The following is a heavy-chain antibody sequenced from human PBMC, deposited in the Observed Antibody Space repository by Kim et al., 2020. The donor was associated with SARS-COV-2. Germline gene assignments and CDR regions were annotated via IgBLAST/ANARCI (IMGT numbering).Heavy chain of an antibody. D-gene: IGHD3-22*01. CDR3: TTTYYYDSSDYYFGWFDP. V-gene: IGHV3-49*04. CDR2: IRSKVDGGTT. Sequence: GGSLRLSCTASGFTFAVHSLTWVRQAPGKGLEWVGFIRSKVDGGTTEYAASVKGRFTISRDDSKSVAYLQMNSLKTEDTAMYYCTTTYYYDSSDYYFGWFDPWGQGTLVTVSS. CDR1: GFTFAVHS. J-gene: IGHJ5*02.